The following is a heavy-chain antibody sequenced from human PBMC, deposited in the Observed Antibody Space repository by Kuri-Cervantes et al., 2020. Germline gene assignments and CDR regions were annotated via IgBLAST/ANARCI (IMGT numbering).Heavy chain of an antibody. D-gene: IGHD3-22*01. CDR1: GFTFSSYG. J-gene: IGHJ4*02. Sequence: GGSLRLSCAASGFTFSSYGMHWVRQAPGKGLEWAAVISYDGSNKYYADSVKGRFTISRDNYKNTLYLQMNSLRAEDTAVYYCAKDITMIVDRIDLFDYWGQGTLVTVSS. CDR2: ISYDGSNK. V-gene: IGHV3-30*18. CDR3: AKDITMIVDRIDLFDY.